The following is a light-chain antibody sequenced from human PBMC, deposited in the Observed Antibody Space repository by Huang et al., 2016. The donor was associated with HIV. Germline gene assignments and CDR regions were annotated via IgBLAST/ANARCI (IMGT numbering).Light chain of an antibody. CDR2: WAS. CDR3: QQYHNTPRT. J-gene: IGKJ1*01. V-gene: IGKV4-1*01. CDR1: QSVLYSSNNKNY. Sequence: DVVMTQSPDSLAVSLGERATINCKSSQSVLYSSNNKNYLAWYQQKPGQPPKLLIYWASTRESGVPDRFSGSGSGTDFTLTISSLQAEDVAVYYCQQYHNTPRTCGQGTKVEIK.